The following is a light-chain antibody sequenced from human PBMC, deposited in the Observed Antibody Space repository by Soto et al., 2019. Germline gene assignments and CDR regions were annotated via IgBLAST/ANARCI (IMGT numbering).Light chain of an antibody. CDR1: QSVNGNY. J-gene: IGKJ2*01. CDR2: GAS. Sequence: EIVLTQSPGTLSLSPGERATLSCRASQSVNGNYLTWYQQKPGQAPRLLIYGASTRATGTPDRFSGSGSGTVSTLTISRMEPEDFAVYYCQQYGSSFRYTFGQGTKLEIK. CDR3: QQYGSSFRYT. V-gene: IGKV3-20*01.